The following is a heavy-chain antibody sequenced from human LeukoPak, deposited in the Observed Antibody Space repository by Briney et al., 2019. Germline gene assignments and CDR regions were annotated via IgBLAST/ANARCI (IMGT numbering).Heavy chain of an antibody. CDR3: ATSTSYWFRCFEY. J-gene: IGHJ4*02. V-gene: IGHV3-30*03. Sequence: GGSLRLSCAASVFTFIESVIHWGRQAPGRGPEWVAVMSSGGDIKIYTDSVKGRFTISRDNSKNTLYLQMNSLRIEDTAVYHCATSTSYWFRCFEYWGQGTLVTVSS. D-gene: IGHD1-26*01. CDR2: MSSGGDIK. CDR1: VFTFIESV.